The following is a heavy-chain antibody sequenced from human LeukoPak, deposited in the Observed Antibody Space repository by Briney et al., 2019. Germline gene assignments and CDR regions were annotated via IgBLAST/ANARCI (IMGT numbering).Heavy chain of an antibody. V-gene: IGHV3-48*03. CDR3: ARDPVHCGGGDCYSDY. Sequence: GGSLRLSCAASGFTFSSYEMNWVRQAPGKGLEWISYISSSGSTIYYADSVEGRFTISRDNAQNSLYLQMNSLRAEDTAVYYCARDPVHCGGGDCYSDYWGQGTLVTVSS. CDR1: GFTFSSYE. J-gene: IGHJ4*02. D-gene: IGHD2-21*02. CDR2: ISSSGSTI.